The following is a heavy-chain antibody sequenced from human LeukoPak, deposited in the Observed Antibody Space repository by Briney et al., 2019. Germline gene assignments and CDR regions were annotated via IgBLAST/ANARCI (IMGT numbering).Heavy chain of an antibody. V-gene: IGHV3-49*03. CDR2: IRSKAYGGTT. Sequence: PGRSLRLSCTASGFTFGDYAMSWFRQAPGKGLEWVGFIRSKAYGGTTEYAASVKGRFTISRDDSKSIAYLQMNSLKTEDTAVYYCPRYSSGWITLDYWGQGTLVTVSS. D-gene: IGHD6-19*01. CDR3: PRYSSGWITLDY. J-gene: IGHJ4*02. CDR1: GFTFGDYA.